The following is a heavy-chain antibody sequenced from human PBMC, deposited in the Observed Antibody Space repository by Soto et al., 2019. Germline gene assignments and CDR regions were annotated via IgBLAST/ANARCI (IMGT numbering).Heavy chain of an antibody. CDR2: LDSDGSRT. CDR1: GFTFSTFW. D-gene: IGHD3-16*02. Sequence: EVQLVESGGGVAQPGGSLRLSCTASGFTFSTFWMHWVRQVPGKGLVWVSRLDSDGSRTACADSVKGRFTISRENAKNTLYLQMNRLCADDTAVYYCVKDRDPRALAFLDLWGRCTPVTASS. J-gene: IGHJ2*01. V-gene: IGHV3-74*01. CDR3: VKDRDPRALAFLDL.